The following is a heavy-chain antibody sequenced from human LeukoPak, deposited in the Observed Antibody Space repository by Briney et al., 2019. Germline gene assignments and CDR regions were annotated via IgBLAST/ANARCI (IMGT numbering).Heavy chain of an antibody. D-gene: IGHD5-24*01. Sequence: GGSLRLSCAASGFTFSSYWMHWVRQAPGKGLVWVSRINSDGSSTSYADSVKGRFTISRDNAKNTLYLQMNSLRAEDTAVYYCARKMATRMAFDIWGQGTMVTVSS. CDR1: GFTFSSYW. CDR3: ARKMATRMAFDI. J-gene: IGHJ3*02. CDR2: INSDGSST. V-gene: IGHV3-74*01.